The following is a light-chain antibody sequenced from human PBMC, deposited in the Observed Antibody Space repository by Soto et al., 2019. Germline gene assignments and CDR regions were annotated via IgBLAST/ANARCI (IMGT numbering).Light chain of an antibody. V-gene: IGKV1-6*01. CDR2: AAS. CDR1: QGIRND. CDR3: LHDYDYPLT. Sequence: AIQMTQSPSSLSASVGDRVTITCRASQGIRNDLGWYQQKPGKAPKLLIYAASTLQSGVPSRFSGGGSGTDFTLTISSLQPEDFATYYCLHDYDYPLTFGGGTQVDIK. J-gene: IGKJ4*01.